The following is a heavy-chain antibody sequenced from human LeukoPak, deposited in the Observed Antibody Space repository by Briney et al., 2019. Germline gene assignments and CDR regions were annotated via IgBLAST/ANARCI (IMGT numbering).Heavy chain of an antibody. Sequence: SETLSLTCTASGGSISSYYWSWIRQPPGKGLEWIGYIYYSGSTNYNPSLKSRVTISVDTSKNQFSLKLSSVTAADTAVYYCAREAAGRGFDYWGQGTLVTVSS. V-gene: IGHV4-59*01. CDR2: IYYSGST. CDR1: GGSISSYY. D-gene: IGHD3-10*01. CDR3: AREAAGRGFDY. J-gene: IGHJ4*02.